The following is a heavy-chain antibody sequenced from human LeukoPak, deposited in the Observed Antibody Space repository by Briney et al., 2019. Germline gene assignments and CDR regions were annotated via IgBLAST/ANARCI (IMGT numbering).Heavy chain of an antibody. Sequence: PGGSLRLSCAGSGFTFIRHLMHWVRQAPGKGLVWFSRISTDGSTTLYSDSVKGRFTISRDNAKNTLYLQMNSLRAEDTAVYYCGSSEDGYIDYWGQGTLVSVSS. V-gene: IGHV3-74*01. CDR2: ISTDGSTT. J-gene: IGHJ4*02. CDR1: GFTFIRHL. CDR3: GSSEDGYIDY. D-gene: IGHD5-24*01.